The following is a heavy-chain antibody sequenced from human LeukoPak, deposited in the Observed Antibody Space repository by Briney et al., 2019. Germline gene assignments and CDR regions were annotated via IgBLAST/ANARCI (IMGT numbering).Heavy chain of an antibody. Sequence: GGSLRLSCAASGFTFSTYAMHWVRQAPGKGLEWVAVISKDGSDKKYADSVKGRFIISRDNSKNTLYLQMNSLRAEDTAVYYCAKEYDGYWGQGTLVTVSS. CDR3: AKEYDGY. J-gene: IGHJ4*02. V-gene: IGHV3-30*04. D-gene: IGHD1-1*01. CDR1: GFTFSTYA. CDR2: ISKDGSDK.